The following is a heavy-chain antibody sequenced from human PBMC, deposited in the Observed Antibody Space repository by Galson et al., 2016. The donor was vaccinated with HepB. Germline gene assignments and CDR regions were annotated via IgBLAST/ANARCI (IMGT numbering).Heavy chain of an antibody. D-gene: IGHD6-13*01. J-gene: IGHJ5*02. V-gene: IGHV3-21*01. CDR3: ARDRGIAAGGWFDP. CDR1: GFTFSNYY. CDR2: ISRSSKYI. Sequence: SLRLSCAASGFTFSNYYMHWVRQAPGKGLEWVSSISRSSKYIYYADSVKGRFTISRANANNSLFLQMHSMRAEDTAVYLCARDRGIAAGGWFDPWGQGTQVTVPS.